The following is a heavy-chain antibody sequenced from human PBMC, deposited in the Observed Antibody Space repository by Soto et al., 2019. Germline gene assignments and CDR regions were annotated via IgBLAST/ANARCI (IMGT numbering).Heavy chain of an antibody. J-gene: IGHJ4*02. V-gene: IGHV4-31*03. D-gene: IGHD1-7*01. Sequence: QVQLQESGPGLVKPSQTLSLTCTVSGGSISSGNYYWTWIRQHPGKVLEWIGYIYHSGSTYYNPSLKSRVTISGDTSDNQFSLKLSAVTAADTDVEYWARDSTSTTSGGFDYGGQGTLVTVSS. CDR3: ARDSTSTTSGGFDY. CDR2: IYHSGST. CDR1: GGSISSGNYY.